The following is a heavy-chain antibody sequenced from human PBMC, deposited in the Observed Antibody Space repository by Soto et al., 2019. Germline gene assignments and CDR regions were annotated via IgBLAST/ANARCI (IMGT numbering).Heavy chain of an antibody. Sequence: LEILSLTCTVSGGSISNFCWSWIRQPPGKGLEWIGYVYYTGSTNYNPSLKSRVTISVDTSKNQFSLKLSSVTAADTAVYYCARAYDLYDAFDIWGQGTMVTVSS. V-gene: IGHV4-59*08. CDR2: VYYTGST. J-gene: IGHJ3*02. CDR3: ARAYDLYDAFDI. CDR1: GGSISNFC. D-gene: IGHD3-16*01.